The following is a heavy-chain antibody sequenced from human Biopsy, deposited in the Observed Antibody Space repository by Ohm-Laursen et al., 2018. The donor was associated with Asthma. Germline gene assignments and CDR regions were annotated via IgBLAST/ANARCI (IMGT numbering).Heavy chain of an antibody. V-gene: IGHV3-15*01. Sequence: GSLRLSCTAPGFTFSNAWMSWVRQAPGKGLEWVGRIKSKTDGGTTDYAAPVKGRFTISRDDSKNTLYLQMNSLKTEDTAVYYCASDLGGYYYDSSGYSSDYWGQGTLVTVSS. J-gene: IGHJ4*02. CDR3: ASDLGGYYYDSSGYSSDY. CDR2: IKSKTDGGTT. D-gene: IGHD3-22*01. CDR1: GFTFSNAW.